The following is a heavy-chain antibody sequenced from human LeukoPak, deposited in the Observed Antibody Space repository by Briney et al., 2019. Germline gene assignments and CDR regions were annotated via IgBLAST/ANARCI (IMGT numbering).Heavy chain of an antibody. V-gene: IGHV1-69*04. J-gene: IGHJ6*02. CDR2: IIPIFGIA. D-gene: IGHD2-2*01. CDR3: ARDSRVVVVPAAMKYYYYGMDV. CDR1: GGTFSSYA. Sequence: ASVKVSCKASGGTFSSYAISWVRQAPGPGLEWMGRIIPIFGIANYAQKFQGRVTITADKSTSTAYMELSSLRSEDTAVYYCARDSRVVVVPAAMKYYYYGMDVWGQGTTVTVSS.